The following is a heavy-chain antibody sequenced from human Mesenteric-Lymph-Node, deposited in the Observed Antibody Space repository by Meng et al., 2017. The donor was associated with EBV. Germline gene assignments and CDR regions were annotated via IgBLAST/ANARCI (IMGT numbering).Heavy chain of an antibody. V-gene: IGHV3-53*01. Sequence: VHFLECGGGLFHPGGSLRLFCAASGFIVSCHYMSWVRQAPGKGLEWVSVIYTDGSTYYADSVKGRFTISRDNSKTTLFIQMNNLRVDDTAVYYCVRGPWNNWGQGTLVTVSS. CDR1: GFIVSCHY. J-gene: IGHJ4*02. D-gene: IGHD1/OR15-1a*01. CDR2: IYTDGST. CDR3: VRGPWNN.